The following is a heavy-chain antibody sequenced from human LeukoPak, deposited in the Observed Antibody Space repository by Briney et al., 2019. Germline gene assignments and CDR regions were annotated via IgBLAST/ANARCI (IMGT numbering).Heavy chain of an antibody. D-gene: IGHD3-22*01. CDR2: ISAYNGNT. J-gene: IGHJ4*02. CDR1: GYTFTGYY. Sequence: GASVKVSCKASGYTFTGYYMHWVRQAPGQGLEWMGWISAYNGNTNYAQKLQGRVTMTTDTSTSTAYMELRSLRSDDTAVYYCARDHLSYYDSSGPFDYWGQGTLVTVSS. CDR3: ARDHLSYYDSSGPFDY. V-gene: IGHV1-18*04.